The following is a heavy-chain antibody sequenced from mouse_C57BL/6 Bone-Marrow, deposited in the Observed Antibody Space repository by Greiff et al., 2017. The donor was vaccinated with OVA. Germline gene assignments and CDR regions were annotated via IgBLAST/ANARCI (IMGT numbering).Heavy chain of an antibody. J-gene: IGHJ2*01. CDR2: IFPGSGST. D-gene: IGHD1-1*01. V-gene: IGHV1-75*01. Sequence: QVQLQQSGPELVKPGASVKISCKASGYTFTDYYINWVKQRPGQGLEWIGWIFPGSGSTYYNEKFKGKATLTVDKSSSTAYMLLSSLTSEDSAVYFCARSARYCGSSEAYYFDYWGQGTTLTVSS. CDR3: ARSARYCGSSEAYYFDY. CDR1: GYTFTDYY.